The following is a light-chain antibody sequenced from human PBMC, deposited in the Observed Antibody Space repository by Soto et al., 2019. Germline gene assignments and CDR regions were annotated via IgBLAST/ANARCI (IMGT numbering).Light chain of an antibody. V-gene: IGKV3-15*01. J-gene: IGKJ4*01. CDR3: QQYNDWPRT. CDR1: QSVRSH. Sequence: EVVMTQSPATLSVSPGERATLSCRASQSVRSHLAWYQQKPGHAPSLLIFGASTRATGVPARFSGSESGTEFTLTISSLQSEDVALYFCQQYNDWPRTFGGGTKVEMK. CDR2: GAS.